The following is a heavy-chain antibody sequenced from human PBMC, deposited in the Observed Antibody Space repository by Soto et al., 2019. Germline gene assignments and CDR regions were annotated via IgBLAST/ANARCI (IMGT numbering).Heavy chain of an antibody. CDR3: TRVGPIGYYYYGMDV. J-gene: IGHJ6*02. Sequence: RLSCTASGFTFGDYAMSWVRQAPGKGLEWVGFIRSKAYGGTTEYAASVKGRFTISRDDSKSIAYLQMNSLKTEDTAVYYCTRVGPIGYYYYGMDVWGQGTTVTVSS. V-gene: IGHV3-49*04. CDR2: IRSKAYGGTT. CDR1: GFTFGDYA.